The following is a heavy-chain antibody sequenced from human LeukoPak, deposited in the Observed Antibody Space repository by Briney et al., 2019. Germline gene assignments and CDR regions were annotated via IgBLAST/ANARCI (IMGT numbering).Heavy chain of an antibody. J-gene: IGHJ5*02. CDR1: GGSISSGGYS. Sequence: SQTLSLTCAVSGGSISSGGYSWSWIRQPPGKGLEWIGYIYHSGSTYYNPSLKSRVTISVDRSKNQFSLKLSSVTAADTAVYYCARAYYDFWSGPRGWFDPWGREPWSPSPQ. D-gene: IGHD3-3*01. CDR3: ARAYYDFWSGPRGWFDP. V-gene: IGHV4-30-2*01. CDR2: IYHSGST.